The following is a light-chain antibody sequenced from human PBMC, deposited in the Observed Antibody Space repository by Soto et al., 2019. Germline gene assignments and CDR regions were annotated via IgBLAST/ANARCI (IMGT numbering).Light chain of an antibody. CDR1: SSDVGGYNY. CDR3: SSYTSSSTRV. J-gene: IGLJ1*01. V-gene: IGLV2-14*01. Sequence: QSVLPQPASVSGSPGQSITISCTGTSSDVGGYNYVSWYQQHPGKAPKLMIYDVSNRPSGVSNRFSGSKSGNTAPLSISGLQAEDEADYYCSSYTSSSTRVFGTGTRSPS. CDR2: DVS.